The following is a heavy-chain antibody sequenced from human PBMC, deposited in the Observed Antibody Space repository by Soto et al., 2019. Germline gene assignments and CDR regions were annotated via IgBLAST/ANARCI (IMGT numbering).Heavy chain of an antibody. V-gene: IGHV4-59*05. CDR3: ARQVVVAATWFDP. Sequence: SETLSLTCTVSGVSISDYYWSWIRQPPGKGLEWIGSIYYSGSTYYNPSLKSRVTISVDTSKNQFSLKLSSVTAADTAVYYCARQVVVAATWFDPWGQGTLVTVSS. CDR2: IYYSGST. J-gene: IGHJ5*02. CDR1: GVSISDYY. D-gene: IGHD2-15*01.